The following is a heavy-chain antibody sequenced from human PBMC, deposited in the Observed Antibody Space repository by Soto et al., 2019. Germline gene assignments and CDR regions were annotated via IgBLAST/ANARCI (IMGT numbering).Heavy chain of an antibody. V-gene: IGHV3-33*01. CDR3: ARDGARIDSSGKFDY. Sequence: QVQLVESGGGVVQPGRSLRLSCVASGFKFTDYGLNWVRQTPGKGLEWVAISWFDGSIAYYAESVKGRFTISRDDSRNTVYLHMNSLRGEYTAMYYCARDGARIDSSGKFDYWGQGTQVTVSS. CDR1: GFKFTDYG. J-gene: IGHJ4*02. CDR2: SWFDGSIA. D-gene: IGHD3-22*01.